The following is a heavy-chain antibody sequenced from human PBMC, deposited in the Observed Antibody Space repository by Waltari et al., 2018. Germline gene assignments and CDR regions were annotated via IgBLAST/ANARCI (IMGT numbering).Heavy chain of an antibody. Sequence: EVQLVQSGPEVKKSGESLRLSCQVSGYSFISYWIAWVRQMPGKGLEYMGISWPVYSDIRNSPSFQGQGIISVDKSIGTAYLQLNTLKASDNAMDYCARPRRGRDAFDVWGPGTMVTVS. CDR1: GYSFISYW. CDR2: SWPVYSDI. D-gene: IGHD3-10*01. J-gene: IGHJ3*01. V-gene: IGHV5-51*03. CDR3: ARPRRGRDAFDV.